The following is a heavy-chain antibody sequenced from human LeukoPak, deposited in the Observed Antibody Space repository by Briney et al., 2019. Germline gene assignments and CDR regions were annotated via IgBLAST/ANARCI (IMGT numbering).Heavy chain of an antibody. J-gene: IGHJ4*02. CDR2: ISYDGSNK. Sequence: GGSLRLSCAASGFTFTTYGFHWVRQAPGKGLEWVAVISYDGSNKYYADSVKGRFTISRDNSKNTLYLQMNSLRAEDTAVYYCAKDPGAAAGIYYFDYWGQGTLVTVSS. D-gene: IGHD6-13*01. CDR3: AKDPGAAAGIYYFDY. CDR1: GFTFTTYG. V-gene: IGHV3-30*18.